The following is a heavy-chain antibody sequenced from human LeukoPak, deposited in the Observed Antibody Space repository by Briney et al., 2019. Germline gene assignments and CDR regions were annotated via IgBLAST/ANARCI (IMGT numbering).Heavy chain of an antibody. CDR2: INHSGRT. J-gene: IGHJ3*02. D-gene: IGHD7-27*01. V-gene: IGHV4-34*01. CDR1: GGSFSGYY. CDR3: ARGTGPLRAFDI. Sequence: PSETLSLTCAVYGGSFSGYYWSWIRQPPGKGLEWIGEINHSGRTNYNPSLKSRVTISVDTSKNQFSLKLSSVTAADTAVYYCARGTGPLRAFDIWGQGTMVTVSS.